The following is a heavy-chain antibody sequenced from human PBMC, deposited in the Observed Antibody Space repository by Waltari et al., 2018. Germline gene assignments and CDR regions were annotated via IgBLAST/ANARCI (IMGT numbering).Heavy chain of an antibody. D-gene: IGHD4-17*01. Sequence: EVQLVESGGGLVKPGGSLRLSCAASGFTFSSYSMHWVRQAPGKGLEWVSSISSSSSYIYYADSVKGRFTISRDNAKNSLYLQMNSLRAEDTAVYYCARSVAGRWYFDYWGQGTLVTVSS. V-gene: IGHV3-21*01. J-gene: IGHJ4*02. CDR2: ISSSSSYI. CDR3: ARSVAGRWYFDY. CDR1: GFTFSSYS.